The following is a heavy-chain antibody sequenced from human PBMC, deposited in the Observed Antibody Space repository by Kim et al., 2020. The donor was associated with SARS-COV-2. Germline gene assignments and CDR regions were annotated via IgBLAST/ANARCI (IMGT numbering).Heavy chain of an antibody. J-gene: IGHJ3*02. CDR1: GFTFSSYE. D-gene: IGHD2-21*02. CDR3: ARERWGDSENDAFDI. V-gene: IGHV3-48*03. Sequence: GGSLRLSCAASGFTFSSYEMNWVRQAPGKGLEWVSYISSSGSTIYYADSVKGRFTISRDNAKNSLYLQMNSLRAEDTAVYYCARERWGDSENDAFDIWGQGTMVTVSS. CDR2: ISSSGSTI.